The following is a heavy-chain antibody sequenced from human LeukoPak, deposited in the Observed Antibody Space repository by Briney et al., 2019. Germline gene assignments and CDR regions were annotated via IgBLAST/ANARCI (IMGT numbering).Heavy chain of an antibody. D-gene: IGHD2-15*01. V-gene: IGHV1-8*02. CDR3: ARGIVVVAATRDAFDI. CDR1: GYTFTGYY. CDR2: INPNSGNT. Sequence: GASVKVSCKASGYTFTGYYMHWVRQAPGQGLEWMGWINPNSGNTGYAQKFQGRVTMTRNTSISTAYMELSSLRSEDTAVYYCARGIVVVAATRDAFDIWGQGTMVTVSS. J-gene: IGHJ3*02.